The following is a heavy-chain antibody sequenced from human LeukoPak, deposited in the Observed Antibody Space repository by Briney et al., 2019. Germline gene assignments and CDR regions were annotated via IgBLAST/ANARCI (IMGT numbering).Heavy chain of an antibody. CDR2: IYSGGST. D-gene: IGHD6-13*01. J-gene: IGHJ6*03. V-gene: IGHV3-66*02. CDR3: ASGAAADYYYYYMDV. CDR1: GFTVSSNY. Sequence: GGSLRLSCAASGFTVSSNYVSWVRQAPGKGLEWVSVIYSGGSTYYADSVKGRFTISRDNSKNTLYLQMNSLRAEDTAVYYCASGAAADYYYYYMDVWGKGTTVTVSS.